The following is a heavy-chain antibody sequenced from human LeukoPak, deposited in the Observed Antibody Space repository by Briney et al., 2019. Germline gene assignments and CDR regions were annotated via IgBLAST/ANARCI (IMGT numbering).Heavy chain of an antibody. J-gene: IGHJ6*02. CDR1: GFTFSSYE. CDR2: ISSSGSTI. V-gene: IGHV3-48*03. Sequence: GGSLRLSCAASGFTFSSYEMNWVRQAPGKGLEWVSYISSSGSTIYYADSVKGRFTISRDNAKNSLYLQMNSLRAEDTAVYYCARVSSGYFYYYYGMDVWGQGATVTVSS. CDR3: ARVSSGYFYYYYGMDV. D-gene: IGHD3-22*01.